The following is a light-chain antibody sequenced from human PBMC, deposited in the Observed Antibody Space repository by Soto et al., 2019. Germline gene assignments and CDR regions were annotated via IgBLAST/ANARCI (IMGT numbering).Light chain of an antibody. J-gene: IGKJ2*01. CDR2: GAS. V-gene: IGKV3-20*01. Sequence: EIVLTQSPGTLSLSPGDRATLSCGTSQSVSSSYLAWYQQKPGQAPRLLIYGASRRATGIPDRFSGSGSGTDFTLTISRLEPEDFAVYFCQQYASSSYPFGQGTKLEIK. CDR1: QSVSSSY. CDR3: QQYASSSYP.